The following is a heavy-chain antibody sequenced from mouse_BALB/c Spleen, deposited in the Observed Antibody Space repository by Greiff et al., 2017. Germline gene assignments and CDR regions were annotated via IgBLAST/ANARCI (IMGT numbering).Heavy chain of an antibody. Sequence: EVQRVESGGGLVKPGGSLKLSCAASGFAFSSYDMSWVRQTPEKRLEWVAYISSGGGSTYYPDTVKGRFTISRDNAKNTLYLQMSSLKSEDTAMYYCARQGHYYAYWGQGTLVTVSA. CDR2: ISSGGGST. J-gene: IGHJ3*01. V-gene: IGHV5-12-1*01. CDR1: GFAFSSYD. CDR3: ARQGHYYAY. D-gene: IGHD1-2*01.